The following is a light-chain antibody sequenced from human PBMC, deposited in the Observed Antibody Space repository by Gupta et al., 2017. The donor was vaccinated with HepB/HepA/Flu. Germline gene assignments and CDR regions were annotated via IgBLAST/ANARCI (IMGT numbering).Light chain of an antibody. V-gene: IGLV5-45*02. Sequence: HALLTQPSSLSASPGASASLTCTLLSDINVGTYRIYWYQQKPGSPPQYLLRYKSDSDKQQGSGVPGRVSGSKDAAANAGILISSGVQAEDEADYYCLIWNNSAWVFGGGTKLTVL. CDR2: YKSDSDK. J-gene: IGLJ3*02. CDR3: LIWNNSAWV. CDR1: SDINVGTYR.